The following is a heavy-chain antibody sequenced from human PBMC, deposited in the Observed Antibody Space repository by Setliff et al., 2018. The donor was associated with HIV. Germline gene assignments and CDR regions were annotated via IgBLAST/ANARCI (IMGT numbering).Heavy chain of an antibody. D-gene: IGHD5-18*01. CDR3: ARTEDYSYGDAPFDY. CDR1: GGSFSGYY. V-gene: IGHV4-34*01. CDR2: INHSGST. Sequence: SETLSLTCTVYGGSFSGYYWIWIRQPPGKGLEWIGEINHSGSTNYSPSLKSRVTISVDASRNQFSLRLSSVTAADTAVYYCARTEDYSYGDAPFDYWGHGTLVTVSS. J-gene: IGHJ4*01.